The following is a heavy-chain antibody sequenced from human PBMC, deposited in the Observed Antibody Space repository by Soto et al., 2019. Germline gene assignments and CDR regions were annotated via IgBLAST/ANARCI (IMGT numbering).Heavy chain of an antibody. CDR3: AKTPTLYGDYPGDYYYGMDV. J-gene: IGHJ6*02. Sequence: GGFLRLSCAASGFTFSSYAMSWVRQAPGKGLEWVSAISGSGGSTYYADSVKGRFTISRDNSKNTLYLQMNSLRAEDTAVYYCAKTPTLYGDYPGDYYYGMDVWGQGTTVTVSS. CDR2: ISGSGGST. D-gene: IGHD4-17*01. CDR1: GFTFSSYA. V-gene: IGHV3-23*01.